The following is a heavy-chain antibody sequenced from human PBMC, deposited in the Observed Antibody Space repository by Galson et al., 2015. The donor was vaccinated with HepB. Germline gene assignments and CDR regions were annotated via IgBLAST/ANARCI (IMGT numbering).Heavy chain of an antibody. CDR2: ISSSSRTI. V-gene: IGHV3-48*01. CDR3: ARRIDS. CDR1: GFTFSPCD. Sequence: SLRLSCAASGFTFSPCDMNWVRQAPGKGLEWISFISSSSRTIYYADSVKGRFTISRDNAKNSLYLQMNSLRAEDTAVYYCARRIDSWGQGTLVTVSS. J-gene: IGHJ4*02.